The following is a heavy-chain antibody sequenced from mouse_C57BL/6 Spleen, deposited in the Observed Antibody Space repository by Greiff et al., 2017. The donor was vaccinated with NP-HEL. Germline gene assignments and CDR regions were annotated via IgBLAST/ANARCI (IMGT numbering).Heavy chain of an antibody. CDR3: ARHEEGLYYGSSYWYFDV. CDR1: GYTFTEYT. V-gene: IGHV1-62-2*01. CDR2: FYPGSGSI. J-gene: IGHJ1*03. D-gene: IGHD1-1*01. Sequence: QVQLQQSGAELVKPGASVKLSCKASGYTFTEYTIHWVKQRSGQGLEWIGWFYPGSGSIKYNEKFKDKATLTADKSSSTVYMALSRLTSEDSAVYFCARHEEGLYYGSSYWYFDVWGTGTTVTVSS.